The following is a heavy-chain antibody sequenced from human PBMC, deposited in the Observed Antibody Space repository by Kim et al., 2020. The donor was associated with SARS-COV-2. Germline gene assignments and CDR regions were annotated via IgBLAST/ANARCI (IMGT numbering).Heavy chain of an antibody. V-gene: IGHV3-9*01. CDR2: ISWNSGSI. D-gene: IGHD3-10*01. Sequence: GGSLRLSCAASGFTFDDYAMHWVRQAPGKGLEWVSGISWNSGSIGYADSVKGRFTISRDNAKNSLYLQMNSLRAEDTALYYCAKDIGVVLYYFDYWGQGTLVTVSS. CDR3: AKDIGVVLYYFDY. J-gene: IGHJ4*02. CDR1: GFTFDDYA.